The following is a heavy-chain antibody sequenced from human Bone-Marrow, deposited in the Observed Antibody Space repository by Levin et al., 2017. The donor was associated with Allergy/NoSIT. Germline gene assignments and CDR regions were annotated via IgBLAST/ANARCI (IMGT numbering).Heavy chain of an antibody. D-gene: IGHD2-2*01. Sequence: SETLSLTCSVSGGSIRAGSFYWGWIRQPPGKGLEWLASLYYTGTNYYNPSLKSRVSISADTSNNQFSLKLTSVTASDTAVYYCARGFSRERYQRSPDFWGQGTLVTVSS. CDR2: LYYTGTN. J-gene: IGHJ4*02. CDR1: GGSIRAGSFY. V-gene: IGHV4-39*01. CDR3: ARGFSRERYQRSPDF.